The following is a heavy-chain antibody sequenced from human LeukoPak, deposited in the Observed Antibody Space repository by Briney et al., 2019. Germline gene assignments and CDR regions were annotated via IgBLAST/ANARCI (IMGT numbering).Heavy chain of an antibody. CDR3: ARDTEMYYYDSSGLDY. Sequence: GGSLRLSCAASGFTFSSSWMSWVRQAPGKGLEWVANIMQDGSEKYYVDSVKGRFTISRDNAKNSLYLQMNSLRAEDTAVYYCARDTEMYYYDSSGLDYWGQGTLVTVSS. V-gene: IGHV3-7*01. CDR1: GFTFSSSW. CDR2: IMQDGSEK. D-gene: IGHD3-22*01. J-gene: IGHJ4*02.